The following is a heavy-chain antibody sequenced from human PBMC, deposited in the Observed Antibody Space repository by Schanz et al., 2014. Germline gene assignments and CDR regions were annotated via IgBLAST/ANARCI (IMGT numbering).Heavy chain of an antibody. CDR3: AKGRFGELSAFDI. CDR1: GFTFSSYA. J-gene: IGHJ3*02. Sequence: EVQLLESGGGLVQPGGSLRLSCAASGFTFSSYAMTWVRQAPGMGLEWVSAISGRDGSTYYADSVRGRFTISRDNSKNTLYLQMNSLRADDTAVYYCAKGRFGELSAFDIWGQGTMVTVSS. D-gene: IGHD3-10*01. V-gene: IGHV3-23*01. CDR2: ISGRDGST.